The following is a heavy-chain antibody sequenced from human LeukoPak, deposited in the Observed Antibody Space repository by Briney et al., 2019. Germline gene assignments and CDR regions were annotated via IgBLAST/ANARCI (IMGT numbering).Heavy chain of an antibody. Sequence: GGSLRLSCAASGFNFNIYEMNWVRQAPGKGLEWISYISSSGSIILYADSVKGRFTISRDNAKNLVYLEMSSLRAEDTAVYYCAREIPDNYYYYMDVWGKGTTVTVSS. CDR2: ISSSGSII. CDR1: GFNFNIYE. J-gene: IGHJ6*03. V-gene: IGHV3-48*03. D-gene: IGHD2-2*02. CDR3: AREIPDNYYYYMDV.